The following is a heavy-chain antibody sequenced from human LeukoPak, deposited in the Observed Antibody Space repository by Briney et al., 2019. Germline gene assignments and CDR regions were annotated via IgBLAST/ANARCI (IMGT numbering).Heavy chain of an antibody. Sequence: ASVKVSCKASGYTFTGYYMHWVRQAPGQGLEWMGWINPISSGTNYAQKFQGRVTMTRDTSISTAYMELSRLRSDDTAVYYCARVPAPYCSGGSCYSDFFDYWGQGTLVTVSS. V-gene: IGHV1-2*02. CDR2: INPISSGT. CDR3: ARVPAPYCSGGSCYSDFFDY. J-gene: IGHJ4*02. D-gene: IGHD2-15*01. CDR1: GYTFTGYY.